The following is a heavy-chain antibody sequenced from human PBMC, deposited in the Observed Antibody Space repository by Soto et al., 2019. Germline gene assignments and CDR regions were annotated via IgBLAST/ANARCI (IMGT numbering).Heavy chain of an antibody. V-gene: IGHV4-59*01. J-gene: IGHJ5*02. Sequence: SETLSLTCTVSGGSISSYYWSWIRQPPGKGLEWIGYIYYSGSTNYNPSLKSRVTISVDTSKNQFSLKLSSVTAADTAVYYCARDYVSSSWHMNWFDPWGQGTLVTVSS. CDR1: GGSISSYY. CDR3: ARDYVSSSWHMNWFDP. D-gene: IGHD6-13*01. CDR2: IYYSGST.